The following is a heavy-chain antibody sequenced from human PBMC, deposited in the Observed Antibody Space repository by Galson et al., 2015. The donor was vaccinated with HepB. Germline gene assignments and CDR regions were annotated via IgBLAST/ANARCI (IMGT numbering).Heavy chain of an antibody. CDR3: ARQYDASGYYAY. CDR1: GGIFSSNT. J-gene: IGHJ4*02. Sequence: SVKVSCKASGGIFSSNTFSWVRQAPGQGLEWMGGIIPIFGSANYAQKFRGRVTITADESTSTTYMVLSSLRSEDTAVYYCARQYDASGYYAYWGQGTLVTASS. CDR2: IIPIFGSA. D-gene: IGHD3-22*01. V-gene: IGHV1-69*13.